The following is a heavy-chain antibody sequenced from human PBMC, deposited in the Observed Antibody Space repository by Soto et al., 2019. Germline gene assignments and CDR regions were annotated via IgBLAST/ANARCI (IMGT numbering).Heavy chain of an antibody. CDR2: INSDGKTT. J-gene: IGHJ4*02. Sequence: GGSQTLSCAASGFTFKNNWMHRVRQAPGKGLVWISRINSDGKTTTYADSVKGRFIISRDNAKNTVYLQVNSLGGEDTALYYCTRGGATGAGIYHFENWGQGTLVTVSS. D-gene: IGHD3-10*01. CDR3: TRGGATGAGIYHFEN. V-gene: IGHV3-74*01. CDR1: GFTFKNNW.